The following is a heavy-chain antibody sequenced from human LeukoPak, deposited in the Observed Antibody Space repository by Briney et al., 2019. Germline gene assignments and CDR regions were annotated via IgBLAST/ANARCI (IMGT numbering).Heavy chain of an antibody. CDR2: IYYSGST. CDR1: GGSISSSSYY. J-gene: IGHJ5*02. Sequence: PSETLSLTCTVSGGSISSSSYYWGWIRQPPGKGLEWIGSIYYSGSTYYNPSLKSRVTISVDTSKNQFSLKLSSVTAADTAVYYCARALAAAGLNGWFDPWGQGTLVTVSS. D-gene: IGHD6-13*01. V-gene: IGHV4-39*07. CDR3: ARALAAAGLNGWFDP.